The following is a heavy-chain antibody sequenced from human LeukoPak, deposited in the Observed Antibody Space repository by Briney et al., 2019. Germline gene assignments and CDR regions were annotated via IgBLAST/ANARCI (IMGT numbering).Heavy chain of an antibody. CDR3: ARHYYTDPFDY. J-gene: IGHJ4*02. Sequence: SETLSLTCTVSGGSINNYYWSWIRHPPGKGLEWVGYVFYSGSTSYNPSLKSRVTISVDTSKNQFSLKLNSVTAADTAVYYCARHYYTDPFDYWGQGTLVTVSS. CDR2: VFYSGST. CDR1: GGSINNYY. D-gene: IGHD3-22*01. V-gene: IGHV4-59*08.